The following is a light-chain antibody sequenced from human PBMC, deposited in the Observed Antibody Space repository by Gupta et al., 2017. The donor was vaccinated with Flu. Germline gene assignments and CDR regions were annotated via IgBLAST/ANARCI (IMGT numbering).Light chain of an antibody. CDR1: QSLLHSNGYNY. Sequence: DIVMTQSPLSLPVTPGEPASISCRSSQSLLHSNGYNYLDWYLQKPGQSPQLLIYLGSNRASGVPDRFSGSGSGTDFTLKISRVEAEDVGVYYCMQALQTPSITCGQETRLGIK. CDR2: LGS. J-gene: IGKJ5*01. CDR3: MQALQTPSIT. V-gene: IGKV2-28*01.